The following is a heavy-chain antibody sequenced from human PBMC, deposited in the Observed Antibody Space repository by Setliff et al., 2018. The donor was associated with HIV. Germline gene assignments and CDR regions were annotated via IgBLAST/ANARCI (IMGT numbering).Heavy chain of an antibody. CDR2: VFYTGFA. CDR3: ARQMPIPGIAITPVDY. J-gene: IGHJ4*02. CDR1: GDSIRGYY. D-gene: IGHD5-12*01. Sequence: SETLSFTCTVSGDSIRGYYWSWIRQPPGRGLEWMGYVFYTGFAAYNPSLKSRLTISVDTSKSQFSLTLTSVTAADTAVYYCARQMPIPGIAITPVDYWGQGALVTVSS. V-gene: IGHV4-59*08.